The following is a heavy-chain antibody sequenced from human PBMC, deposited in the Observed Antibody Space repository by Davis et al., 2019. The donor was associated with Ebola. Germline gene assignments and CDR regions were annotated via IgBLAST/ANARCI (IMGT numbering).Heavy chain of an antibody. D-gene: IGHD2-15*01. Sequence: LSLTCAASGFTFSSSSMIWVRQAPGKGLEWVSSISRSSDHIFYADSVKGRFAISRDNAKNSLFLQINNLGAEDTAVYYCARERVTCGGGSCYYSGLDVWGQGTTVTVSS. CDR2: ISRSSDHI. CDR1: GFTFSSSS. V-gene: IGHV3-21*04. J-gene: IGHJ6*02. CDR3: ARERVTCGGGSCYYSGLDV.